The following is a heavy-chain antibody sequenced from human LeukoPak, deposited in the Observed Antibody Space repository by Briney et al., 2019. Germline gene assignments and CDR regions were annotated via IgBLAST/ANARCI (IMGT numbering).Heavy chain of an antibody. CDR3: ARVFDYYGSGSYFGDTYYYYMDV. Sequence: ASVKVSCKASGYTFTSYGIGWVRQAPGQGLEWMGWISAYNGNTNYAQKLQGRVTMTTDTSTSTAYMELKSLRSDDTAVYYCARVFDYYGSGSYFGDTYYYYMDVWGKGTTVTVSS. V-gene: IGHV1-18*01. CDR2: ISAYNGNT. D-gene: IGHD3-10*01. J-gene: IGHJ6*03. CDR1: GYTFTSYG.